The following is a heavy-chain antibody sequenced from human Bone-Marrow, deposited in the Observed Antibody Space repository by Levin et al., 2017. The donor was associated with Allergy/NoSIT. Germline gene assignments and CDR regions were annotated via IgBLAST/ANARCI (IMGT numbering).Heavy chain of an antibody. V-gene: IGHV3-30*18. CDR1: GFTFSSYG. D-gene: IGHD6-13*01. CDR2: ISYDGSNK. Sequence: GESLKISCAASGFTFSSYGMHWVRQAPGKGLEWVAVISYDGSNKYYADSVKGRFTISRDNSKNTLYLQMNSLRAEDTAVYYCAKDGGLAAPGLWDFYYYYYGMDVWGQGTTVTVSS. CDR3: AKDGGLAAPGLWDFYYYYYGMDV. J-gene: IGHJ6*02.